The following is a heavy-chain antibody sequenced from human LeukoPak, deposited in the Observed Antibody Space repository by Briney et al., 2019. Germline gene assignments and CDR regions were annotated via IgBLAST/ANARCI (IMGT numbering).Heavy chain of an antibody. V-gene: IGHV3-23*01. CDR1: GFTFSSYA. Sequence: GGSLRLSCAASGFTFSSYAMSWVRQAPGKGLEWVSAISGSGGSTYYADSVKGRFTISRDNSKNTLYLQMNSLRAEDTAVYYCAKGMAYCGGDCYFGYYYNIDVWGQGTTVTVSS. J-gene: IGHJ6*02. CDR3: AKGMAYCGGDCYFGYYYNIDV. CDR2: ISGSGGST. D-gene: IGHD2-21*02.